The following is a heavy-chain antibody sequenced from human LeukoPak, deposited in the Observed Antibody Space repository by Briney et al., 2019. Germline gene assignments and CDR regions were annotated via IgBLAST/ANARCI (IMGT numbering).Heavy chain of an antibody. CDR2: ISYDGSNK. V-gene: IGHV3-30*04. D-gene: IGHD2-15*01. CDR3: ARVSVAGPTRGWFDP. CDR1: GFTFSSYA. J-gene: IGHJ5*02. Sequence: GGSLRLSCAASGFTFSSYAMHWVRQAPGKGLEWVAVISYDGSNKYYADSVKGRFTISRDNSKNTLYLQMNSLRAEDTAVYYCARVSVAGPTRGWFDPWGQGTLVTVSS.